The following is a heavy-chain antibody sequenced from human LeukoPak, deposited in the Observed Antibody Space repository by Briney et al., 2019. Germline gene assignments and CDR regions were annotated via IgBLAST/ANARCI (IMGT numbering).Heavy chain of an antibody. CDR2: IKQDASEK. D-gene: IGHD3-16*01. J-gene: IGHJ4*02. CDR1: GFTLSSYW. CDR3: ASGGIFDY. V-gene: IGHV3-7*01. Sequence: PGGSLRLSCAASGFTLSSYWMSWVRQAPGKGLEWVANIKQDASEKNYVDSVKGRFTISRDNAKNSLYLQMNSLRAEDTAVYFCASGGIFDYWGQGTLVTVSS.